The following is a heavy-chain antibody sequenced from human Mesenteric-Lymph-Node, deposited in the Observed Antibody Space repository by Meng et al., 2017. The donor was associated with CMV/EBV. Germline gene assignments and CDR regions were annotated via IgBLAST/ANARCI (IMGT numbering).Heavy chain of an antibody. CDR2: INNNSVGT. D-gene: IGHD2-8*01. CDR1: GYTFTGYY. CDR3: ARKVSDHFFDN. J-gene: IGHJ4*02. V-gene: IGHV1-2*06. Sequence: QVQLVQSGAEVKKPGASVKVSCKASGYTFTGYYMHWVRHAPGQGLEWMGRINNNSVGTNYAVTFQGRVTMSRDTSISTAYMELSRLISDDTAVYYCARKVSDHFFDNWGQGTLVTVSS.